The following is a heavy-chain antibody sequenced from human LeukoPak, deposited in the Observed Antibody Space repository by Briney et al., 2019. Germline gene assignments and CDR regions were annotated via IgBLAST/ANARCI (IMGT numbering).Heavy chain of an antibody. CDR3: ARDRQQLVFYYYYMDV. Sequence: ASVKVSCKASGYTFTGYYMHWVRQAPGQGLEWMGRINPNSGGTNYAQKFQGRVTMTRDTSISTAYMKLSRLRSDDTAVYYCARDRQQLVFYYYYMDVWGKGTTVTVSS. CDR2: INPNSGGT. D-gene: IGHD6-13*01. V-gene: IGHV1-2*06. J-gene: IGHJ6*03. CDR1: GYTFTGYY.